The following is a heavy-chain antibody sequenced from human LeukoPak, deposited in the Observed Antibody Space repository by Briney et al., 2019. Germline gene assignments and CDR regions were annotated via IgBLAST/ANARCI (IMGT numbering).Heavy chain of an antibody. CDR1: GGSISSYY. CDR2: IYYSGST. V-gene: IGHV4-59*01. D-gene: IGHD2-2*01. CDR3: ARGGGIVVVPAAIVDAFDI. J-gene: IGHJ3*02. Sequence: PSETLSLTCTVSGGSISSYYWSRIRQPPGKGLEWIGYIYYSGSTNYNPSLKSRVTISVDTSKNQFSLKLSSVTAADTAVYYCARGGGIVVVPAAIVDAFDIWGQGTMVTVSS.